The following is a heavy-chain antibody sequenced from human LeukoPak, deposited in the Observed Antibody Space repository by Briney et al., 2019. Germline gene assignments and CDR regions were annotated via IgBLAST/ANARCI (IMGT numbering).Heavy chain of an antibody. CDR3: AREKSMVRGVIKGPYNWFDP. CDR1: GGSISSSKW. Sequence: SGTLSLTCAVSGGSISSSKWWSWVRQPPGKGLEWIGEIYHSGSTNYNPSLKSRVTISVDTSKNQFSLKLSSVTAADTAVYYCAREKSMVRGVIKGPYNWFDPWGQGTLVTVSS. J-gene: IGHJ5*02. D-gene: IGHD3-10*01. V-gene: IGHV4-4*02. CDR2: IYHSGST.